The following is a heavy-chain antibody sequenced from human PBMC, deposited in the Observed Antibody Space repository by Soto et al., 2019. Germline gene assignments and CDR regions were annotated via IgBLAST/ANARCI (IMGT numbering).Heavy chain of an antibody. V-gene: IGHV3-30-3*01. J-gene: IGHJ4*02. Sequence: GGSLRLSCAASGFTFSSYAMHWVRQAPGKGLEWVAVISYDGSNKYYADSVKGRFTISRDNSKNTLYLQMNSLRAEDTAVYYCARDRYLNVLRYFDCLGMDYWGQGTLVTVSS. CDR2: ISYDGSNK. D-gene: IGHD3-9*01. CDR1: GFTFSSYA. CDR3: ARDRYLNVLRYFDCLGMDY.